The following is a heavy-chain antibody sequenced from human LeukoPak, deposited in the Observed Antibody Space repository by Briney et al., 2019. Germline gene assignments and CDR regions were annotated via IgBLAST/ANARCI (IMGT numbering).Heavy chain of an antibody. J-gene: IGHJ4*02. Sequence: LSLTCAVYGGSFSDYYMSWIRQAPGKGLEWVSYISSSSSYTNYADSLKGRFTISRDNAKNSLYLQMNSLRAEDTAMYYCTTGVWFGELWLWGQGTLVTVSS. CDR1: GGSFSDYY. V-gene: IGHV3-11*05. CDR2: ISSSSSYT. D-gene: IGHD3-10*01. CDR3: TTGVWFGELWL.